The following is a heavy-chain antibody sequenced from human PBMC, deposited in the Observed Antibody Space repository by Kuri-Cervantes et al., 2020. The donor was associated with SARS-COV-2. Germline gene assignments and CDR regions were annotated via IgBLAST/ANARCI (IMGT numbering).Heavy chain of an antibody. CDR3: ARVIAVAAFDP. V-gene: IGHV1-69*02. Sequence: SVKVSCKASGGTFSSYTISWVRQAPGQGLEWMGRIIPILGIANYAQKLQGRVTMTTDTSTSTAYMELRSLRSDDTAVYYCARVIAVAAFDPWGQGTLVTVSS. J-gene: IGHJ5*02. CDR2: IIPILGIA. CDR1: GGTFSSYT. D-gene: IGHD6-19*01.